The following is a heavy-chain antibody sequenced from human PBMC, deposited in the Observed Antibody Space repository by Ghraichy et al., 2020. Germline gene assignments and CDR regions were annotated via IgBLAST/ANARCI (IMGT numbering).Heavy chain of an antibody. D-gene: IGHD5-18*01. Sequence: SETLSLTCTVSGGSISSSSYYWGWIRQPPGKGLEWIGSIYYSGSTYYNPSLKSRVTISVDTSKNQFSLKLSSVTAADTAVYYCARLRPGYSYGYFDYWGQGTLVTVSS. CDR2: IYYSGST. CDR3: ARLRPGYSYGYFDY. V-gene: IGHV4-39*01. CDR1: GGSISSSSYY. J-gene: IGHJ4*02.